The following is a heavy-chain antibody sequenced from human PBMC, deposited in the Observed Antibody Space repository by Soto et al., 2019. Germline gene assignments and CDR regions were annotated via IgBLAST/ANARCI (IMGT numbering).Heavy chain of an antibody. V-gene: IGHV3-30*03. D-gene: IGHD1-26*01. CDR2: ISYDGSNK. J-gene: IGHJ4*02. CDR1: GFTFSSYG. Sequence: QVQLVESGGGVVQPGRSLRLSCAASGFTFSSYGMHWVRQAPGKGLEWVTIISYDGSNKYYADSVKGRFTISRDNSKNTLYLQMNSLRAEDTAVYYCAIGVYSGSYLDYWGQVTLVNVSS. CDR3: AIGVYSGSYLDY.